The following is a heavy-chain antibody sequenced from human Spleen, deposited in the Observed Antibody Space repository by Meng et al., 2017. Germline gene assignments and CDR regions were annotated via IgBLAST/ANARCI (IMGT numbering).Heavy chain of an antibody. CDR2: ISAYNGNA. D-gene: IGHD3-3*01. CDR1: GYTFNNYG. CDR3: ARDRERFLEGTAVDF. V-gene: IGHV1-18*04. Sequence: QGQLRQSGAGVKKPGASVRVSCKTSGYTFNNYGISWVRQAPGQGLEWMGWISAYNGNANYEQKLQGRVTMTRDTSTSTAYMELRSLRSDDTAIYYCARDRERFLEGTAVDFWGQGTLVTVSS. J-gene: IGHJ4*02.